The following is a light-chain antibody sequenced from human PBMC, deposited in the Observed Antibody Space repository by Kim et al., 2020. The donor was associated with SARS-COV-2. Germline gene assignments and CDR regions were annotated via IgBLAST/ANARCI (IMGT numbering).Light chain of an antibody. J-gene: IGKJ4*01. CDR2: GAS. CDR3: QQYNNWPPLT. Sequence: SPGERATLSCRASQSVSSDVAWYQQKPGQAPRLLIYGASTRATGIPARFSGSGSGTQFTLTISSLQSEDFALYYCQQYNNWPPLTFGGGTKVDIK. CDR1: QSVSSD. V-gene: IGKV3-15*01.